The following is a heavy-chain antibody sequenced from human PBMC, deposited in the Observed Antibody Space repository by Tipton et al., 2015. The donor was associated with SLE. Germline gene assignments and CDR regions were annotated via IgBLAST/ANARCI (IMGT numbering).Heavy chain of an antibody. CDR1: GFTFSSYA. Sequence: SLRLSCAASGFTFSSYAMSWVRQAPGKGLEWVSAISGSGGSTYYADSVKGRFTISRDNSKNTLYLQMNSLRAEDTAVYYCARGQLVQEYFDYWGQGTLVTVSS. J-gene: IGHJ4*02. V-gene: IGHV3-23*01. D-gene: IGHD6-13*01. CDR3: ARGQLVQEYFDY. CDR2: ISGSGGST.